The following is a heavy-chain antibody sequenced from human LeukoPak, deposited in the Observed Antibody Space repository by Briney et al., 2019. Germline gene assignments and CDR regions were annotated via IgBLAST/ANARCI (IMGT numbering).Heavy chain of an antibody. J-gene: IGHJ4*02. CDR2: LSGSGGAT. CDR3: AKRSSYGYAVTNSLDY. CDR1: RFTLSDYA. D-gene: IGHD5-18*01. V-gene: IGHV3-23*01. Sequence: PGGSLRLSRAASRFTLSDYAMSGVRPAPGRGLEWVSTLSGSGGATYNAAAAKGRFTISRDNSKKTVSLQMNSMRAEDTAVYYCAKRSSYGYAVTNSLDYWGQGTLVIVSS.